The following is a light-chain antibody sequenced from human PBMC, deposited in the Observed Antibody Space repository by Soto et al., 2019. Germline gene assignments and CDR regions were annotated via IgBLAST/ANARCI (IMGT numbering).Light chain of an antibody. J-gene: IGLJ2*01. Sequence: QSALTQVASVSGSPGESITISCTATSSDVGSYDLVSWYQQHPGKAPKLMIYEGSKRPSGVSNRFSGSKSGNAASLTISGLQAEDEADYYCCSYAGSSTSVVFGGGTKVTVL. CDR2: EGS. V-gene: IGLV2-23*01. CDR3: CSYAGSSTSVV. CDR1: SSDVGSYDL.